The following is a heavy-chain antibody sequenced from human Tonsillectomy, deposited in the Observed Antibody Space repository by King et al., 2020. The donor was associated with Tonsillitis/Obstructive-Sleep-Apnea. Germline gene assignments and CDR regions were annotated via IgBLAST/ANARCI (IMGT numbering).Heavy chain of an antibody. Sequence: VQLQQSGPGLVKPSQTLSLTCAISGDTVSSNSAAWSWIRQSPSRGLEWLGRTYYRSKWFNDYALSVKSRLTINPDTSKNQFSLQLSSVTPEDTAVYYCARGSETYYETFDYWGQGTLVTVSS. V-gene: IGHV6-1*01. CDR1: GDTVSSNSAA. CDR3: ARGSETYYETFDY. CDR2: TYYRSKWFN. D-gene: IGHD1-26*01. J-gene: IGHJ4*02.